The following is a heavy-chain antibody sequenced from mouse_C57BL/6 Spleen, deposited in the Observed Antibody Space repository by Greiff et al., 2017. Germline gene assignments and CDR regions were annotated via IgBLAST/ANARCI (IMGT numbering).Heavy chain of an antibody. CDR1: GYAFSSSW. J-gene: IGHJ2*01. CDR3: ARERGEYYFDY. Sequence: QVQLQQSGPELVKPGASVKISCKASGYAFSSSWMNWVKQRPGKGLEWIGRIYPGDGDTNYNGKFKGKATLTADKSSSTAYMQLSSLTSEDSAVYFCARERGEYYFDYWGQGTTLTVSS. V-gene: IGHV1-82*01. CDR2: IYPGDGDT.